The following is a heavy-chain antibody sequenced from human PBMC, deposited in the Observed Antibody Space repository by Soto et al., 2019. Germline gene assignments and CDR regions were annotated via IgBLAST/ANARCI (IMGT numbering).Heavy chain of an antibody. Sequence: GGSLRLSCAASGFTFSSYAMHWVRQAPGKGLEWVAVISYDGSNKYYADSVKGRFTISRDNSKNTLYLQMNSLRAEDTAVYYCARVGKVSKIGCGVVGVGYGMAVCGQGTTVIVSS. V-gene: IGHV3-30-3*01. CDR3: ARVGKVSKIGCGVVGVGYGMAV. CDR2: ISYDGSNK. J-gene: IGHJ6*02. CDR1: GFTFSSYA. D-gene: IGHD2-21*01.